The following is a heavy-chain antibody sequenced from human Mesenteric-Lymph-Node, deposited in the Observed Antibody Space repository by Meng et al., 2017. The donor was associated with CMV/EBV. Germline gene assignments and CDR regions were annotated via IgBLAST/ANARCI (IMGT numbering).Heavy chain of an antibody. J-gene: IGHJ4*02. D-gene: IGHD3-9*01. CDR3: ARGSSYDILTGYFDY. CDR1: GGSFSGYY. V-gene: IGHV4-34*01. CDR2: INHSGST. Sequence: QGHLHQWGAGLLKPAETLSVTCAVYGGSFSGYYWNWIRQSPEKGLEWIGEINHSGSTTYNPSFTSRIIISVDTSTNQISLNMSSVTAADTAVYYCARGSSYDILTGYFDYRGQGALVTVSS.